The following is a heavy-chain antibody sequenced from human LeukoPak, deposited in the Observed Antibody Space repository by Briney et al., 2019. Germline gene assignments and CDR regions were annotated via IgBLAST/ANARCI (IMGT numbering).Heavy chain of an antibody. CDR3: ARAVVVVAARGFEYWFDP. J-gene: IGHJ5*02. CDR1: GGSISSGDYY. D-gene: IGHD2-15*01. V-gene: IGHV4-30-4*08. CDR2: INHSGST. Sequence: SQTLSLTCTVSGGSISSGDYYWSWIRQPPGKGLEWIGEINHSGSTNYNPSLKSRVTISVDTSKNQFSLKLSSVTAADTAVYYCARAVVVVAARGFEYWFDPWGQGTLVTVSS.